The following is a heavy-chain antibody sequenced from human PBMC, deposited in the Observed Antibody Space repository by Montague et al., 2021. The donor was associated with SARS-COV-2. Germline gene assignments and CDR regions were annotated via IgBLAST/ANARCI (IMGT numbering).Heavy chain of an antibody. CDR3: ARGHLSVSMIVVVFTSASYYFDY. CDR1: GGSITDRTYY. Sequence: SETLSLTCSVSGGSITDRTYYWGCIRQSPGKGLEWIGAIKQSGGTNYNPSLKSRGTISVDTSKNQFSLELTSVTAADTAVYFCARGHLSVSMIVVVFTSASYYFDYWGQGAQVTVSS. J-gene: IGHJ4*02. D-gene: IGHD3-22*01. V-gene: IGHV4-39*07. CDR2: IKQSGGT.